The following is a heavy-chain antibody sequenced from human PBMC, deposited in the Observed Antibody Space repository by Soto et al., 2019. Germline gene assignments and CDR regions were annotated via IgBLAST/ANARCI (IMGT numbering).Heavy chain of an antibody. J-gene: IGHJ5*02. D-gene: IGHD3-22*01. CDR2: IYWDDDK. Sequence: SGPTLVNPTQTLTLTCTFSGFSLSTSGVGVGWIRQPPGKALEWLALIYWDDDKRYSPSLKSRLTITKDTSKNQVVLTMTNMDPADTATYYCAHRPVYYYDSSGPTPNWFDPWGQGTLVTVSS. CDR1: GFSLSTSGVG. V-gene: IGHV2-5*02. CDR3: AHRPVYYYDSSGPTPNWFDP.